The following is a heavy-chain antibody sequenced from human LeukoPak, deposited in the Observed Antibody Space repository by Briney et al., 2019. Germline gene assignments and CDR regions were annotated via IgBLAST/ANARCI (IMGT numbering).Heavy chain of an antibody. CDR1: XXXFSGXY. V-gene: IGHV4-34*01. Sequence: PSETLSLXXXXXXXXFSGXYWSWIRQPPGKGLEWIGEINHSGSTNYNPSLKSRVTISVDTSKNQFSLKLSSVTAADTAVYYCARGPDLQWLPTGGTDYWGQGTLVTVSS. CDR3: ARGPDLQWLPTGGTDY. D-gene: IGHD6-19*01. J-gene: IGHJ4*02. CDR2: INHSGST.